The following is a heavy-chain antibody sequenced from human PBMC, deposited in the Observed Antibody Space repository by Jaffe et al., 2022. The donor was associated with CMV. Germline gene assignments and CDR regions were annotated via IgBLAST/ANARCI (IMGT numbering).Heavy chain of an antibody. D-gene: IGHD6-13*01. CDR3: AKLQAADLYWYFDL. CDR2: ISWNSGSI. Sequence: EVQLVESGGGLVQPGRSLRLSCAASGFTFDDYAMHWVRQAPGKGLEWVSGISWNSGSIGYADSVKGRFTISRDNAKNSLYLQMNSLRAEDTALYYCAKLQAADLYWYFDLWGRGTLVTVSS. CDR1: GFTFDDYA. J-gene: IGHJ2*01. V-gene: IGHV3-9*01.